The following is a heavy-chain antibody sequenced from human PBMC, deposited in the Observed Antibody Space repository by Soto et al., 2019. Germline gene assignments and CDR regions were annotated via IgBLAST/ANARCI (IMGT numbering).Heavy chain of an antibody. CDR1: GFTFSSHA. D-gene: IGHD4-17*01. Sequence: GGSLRLSCSASGFTFSSHAMSWVRQAPGKGLEWVSAISGSGGSTYYADSVKGRFTISRDNSKNTLYLQMNSLRAEDTAVYYCAKDVLGPTVTTGIDYWGQGTLVTVSS. V-gene: IGHV3-23*01. CDR3: AKDVLGPTVTTGIDY. CDR2: ISGSGGST. J-gene: IGHJ4*02.